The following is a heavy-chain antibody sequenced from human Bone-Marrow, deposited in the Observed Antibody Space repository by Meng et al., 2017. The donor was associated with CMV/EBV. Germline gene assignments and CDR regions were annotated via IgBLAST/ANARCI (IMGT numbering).Heavy chain of an antibody. CDR3: ARYTFGGVRVYYYGMDV. D-gene: IGHD3-16*01. Sequence: GSLRLSCTVSGYSISSGYYWGWIRQPPGKGLEWIGSIYHSGSTYYNPSLKSRVTISVDTSKNQFSLKLSSVTAADTAVYYCARYTFGGVRVYYYGMDVWGQGTTVTVSS. CDR1: GYSISSGYY. CDR2: IYHSGST. J-gene: IGHJ6*02. V-gene: IGHV4-38-2*02.